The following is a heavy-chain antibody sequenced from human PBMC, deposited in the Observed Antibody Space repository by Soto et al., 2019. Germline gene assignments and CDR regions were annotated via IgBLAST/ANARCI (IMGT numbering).Heavy chain of an antibody. V-gene: IGHV3-21*01. Sequence: GGSLRLSCAASGFTFSSYSMNWVRQAPGKGLEWVSSISSSSSYRYYADSVKGRFTISRDNAKNSLYLQMNSLRAEDTAVYYCARDSFPGVYYYDMDVWGQGTTVTVSS. J-gene: IGHJ6*02. D-gene: IGHD7-27*01. CDR2: ISSSSSYR. CDR3: ARDSFPGVYYYDMDV. CDR1: GFTFSSYS.